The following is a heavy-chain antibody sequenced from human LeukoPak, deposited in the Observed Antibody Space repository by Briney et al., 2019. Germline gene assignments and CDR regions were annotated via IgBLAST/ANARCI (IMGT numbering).Heavy chain of an antibody. CDR2: ISGSGGST. CDR3: ARGLTYYYGSGSQPGLGY. V-gene: IGHV3-23*01. J-gene: IGHJ4*02. CDR1: GFTFNSYA. Sequence: PGGSLRLSCAASGFTFNSYAMSWVRQAPGKGLEWVSAISGSGGSTYYADSVKGRFTISRDSSKNTLFLQMNSLRAEDTAVYYCARGLTYYYGSGSQPGLGYWGQGTLVTVSS. D-gene: IGHD3-10*01.